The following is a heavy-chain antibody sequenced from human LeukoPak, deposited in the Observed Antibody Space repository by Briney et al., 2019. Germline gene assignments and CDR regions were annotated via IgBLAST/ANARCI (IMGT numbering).Heavy chain of an antibody. CDR2: INPSGGST. CDR1: GYTLTSYY. V-gene: IGHV1-46*01. Sequence: ASVKVSCKASGYTLTSYYMHWVRQAPGQGLEWMGIINPSGGSTSYAQKFQGRVTMTRDTSTSTVYMELSSLRSEDTAVYYCARDGAYWSSSWAFDIWGQGTMVTVSS. D-gene: IGHD6-6*01. J-gene: IGHJ3*02. CDR3: ARDGAYWSSSWAFDI.